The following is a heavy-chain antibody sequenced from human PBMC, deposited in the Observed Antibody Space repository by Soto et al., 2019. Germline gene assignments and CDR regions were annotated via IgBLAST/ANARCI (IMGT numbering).Heavy chain of an antibody. V-gene: IGHV1-69*06. CDR2: IIPIFGTV. Sequence: QVQLVQSGAEVKKPGSSVKVSCKASGGTFSSYAISWVRQAPGRGREWMRGIIPIFGTVNYAQKFQGRVTITADKSTSTAYMELRSLRSEDTAIYYCARDEDTRRLSDWGQGTLVTVSS. J-gene: IGHJ4*02. CDR1: GGTFSSYA. D-gene: IGHD1-26*01. CDR3: ARDEDTRRLSD.